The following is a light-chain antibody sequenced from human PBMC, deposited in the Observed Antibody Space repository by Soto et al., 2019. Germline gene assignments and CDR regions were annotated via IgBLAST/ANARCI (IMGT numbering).Light chain of an antibody. CDR1: QSVTSN. V-gene: IGKV3-15*01. CDR3: QQYNDWTYT. CDR2: GAS. J-gene: IGKJ2*01. Sequence: EMVMTESPAPLPVSPGATATLSFRVSQSVTSNLPSYHQKPGQAPRRLIYGASTRAAGIPDRFSGSGSGTEFTITITSLQSEDFAVYYCQQYNDWTYTFGHGTKVEIQ.